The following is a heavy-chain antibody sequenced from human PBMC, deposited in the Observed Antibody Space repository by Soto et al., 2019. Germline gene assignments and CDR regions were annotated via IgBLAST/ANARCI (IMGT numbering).Heavy chain of an antibody. D-gene: IGHD3-22*01. CDR3: ARGIYVGSSGYYLDL. V-gene: IGHV4-39*01. CDR1: GDSIRNRNYY. CDR2: RYDDGST. J-gene: IGHJ5*02. Sequence: SETLSLTCTVSGDSIRNRNYYWGWIRQPPGKGLEWVVSRYDDGSTFYNPSLRSRVTISVDTSKKEFSLKVTSVSAADTAVYYCARGIYVGSSGYYLDLWGQGALVTVSS.